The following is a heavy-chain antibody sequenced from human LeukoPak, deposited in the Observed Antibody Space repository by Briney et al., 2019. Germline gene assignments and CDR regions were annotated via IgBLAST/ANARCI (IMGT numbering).Heavy chain of an antibody. V-gene: IGHV3-30*02. Sequence: PGGSLRLSCAASGFTFSTYDMHWVRQAPGKGLEWVTFIRNDGNNKYHADSVRGRFTVSRDNSENTLYLQMNSLRPEDTAIYYCAKQSIEEAFDYWGQGTLVTVSS. D-gene: IGHD2-15*01. CDR2: IRNDGNNK. J-gene: IGHJ4*02. CDR3: AKQSIEEAFDY. CDR1: GFTFSTYD.